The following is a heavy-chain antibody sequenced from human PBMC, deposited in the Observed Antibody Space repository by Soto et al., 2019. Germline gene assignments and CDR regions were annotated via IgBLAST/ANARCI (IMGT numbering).Heavy chain of an antibody. CDR1: GFTFSSYA. D-gene: IGHD6-19*01. V-gene: IGHV3-23*01. CDR3: AKGTSSGWGNYYYYYMDV. CDR2: IIGSGGST. Sequence: PGGSLRLSCAASGFTFSSYAMSWVRQAPGKGLEWVSAIIGSGGSTYYADSVKGRFTISRDNSKNTLYLQMNSLRAEDTAVYYCAKGTSSGWGNYYYYYMDVWGKGTTVTVSS. J-gene: IGHJ6*03.